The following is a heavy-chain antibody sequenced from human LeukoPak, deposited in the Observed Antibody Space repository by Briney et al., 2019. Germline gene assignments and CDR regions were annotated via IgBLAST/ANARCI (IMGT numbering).Heavy chain of an antibody. J-gene: IGHJ6*02. D-gene: IGHD5-18*01. CDR1: GFTFSSYA. Sequence: GRSLRLSCAASGFTFSSYAMHWVRQAPGKGLEWVAVISYDGSNKYYADSVKGRFTISRDNSKNTLYLQMNSLRAEGTAVYYCARDSQTIQLWLLVYYYGMDVWGQGTTVTVSS. CDR3: ARDSQTIQLWLLVYYYGMDV. V-gene: IGHV3-30-3*01. CDR2: ISYDGSNK.